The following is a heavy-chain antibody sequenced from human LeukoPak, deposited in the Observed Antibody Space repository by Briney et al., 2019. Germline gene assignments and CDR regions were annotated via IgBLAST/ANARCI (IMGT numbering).Heavy chain of an antibody. CDR1: GFTFDDYG. CDR2: INWNGGST. CDR3: ARDHPRYFDWLLLAGTGDAFDI. Sequence: PGGSLRLSCAASGFTFDDYGMSWVRQAPGKGLEWVSGINWNGGSTGYADSVKGRFTISRDNAKNSLYLQMNSLRAEDTALYYCARDHPRYFDWLLLAGTGDAFDIWGQGTMVTVSS. D-gene: IGHD3-9*01. J-gene: IGHJ3*02. V-gene: IGHV3-20*04.